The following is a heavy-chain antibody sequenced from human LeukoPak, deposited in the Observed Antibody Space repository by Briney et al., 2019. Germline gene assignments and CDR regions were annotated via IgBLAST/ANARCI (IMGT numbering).Heavy chain of an antibody. CDR2: IYYSGST. Sequence: SETLSLTCTVSGGSISSSSYYWGWIRQPPGKGLEWIGSIYYSGSTYYNPSLKSRVTISVDTSKNQFSLKLSSVTAADTAVYYCTGNGYYSLGYWGQGTLVTVSS. CDR3: TGNGYYSLGY. J-gene: IGHJ4*02. D-gene: IGHD3-22*01. V-gene: IGHV4-39*07. CDR1: GGSISSSSYY.